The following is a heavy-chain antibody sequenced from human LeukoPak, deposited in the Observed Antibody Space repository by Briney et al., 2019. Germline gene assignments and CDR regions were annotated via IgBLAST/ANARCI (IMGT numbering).Heavy chain of an antibody. J-gene: IGHJ4*02. D-gene: IGHD2-15*01. V-gene: IGHV3-23*01. Sequence: GGSLRLSCAASGFTFSSYAMSWVRQAPGKGLEWVSAISGSGGSTYYADSVRGRFTISRDNSKNTLYLQMNSLRAEDTAVYYCAKEGFCCSGGSCYPDYWGQGTLVTVSS. CDR1: GFTFSSYA. CDR2: ISGSGGST. CDR3: AKEGFCCSGGSCYPDY.